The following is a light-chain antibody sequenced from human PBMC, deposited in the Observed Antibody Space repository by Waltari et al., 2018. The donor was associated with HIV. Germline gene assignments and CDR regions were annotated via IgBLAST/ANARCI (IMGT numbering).Light chain of an antibody. J-gene: IGKJ2*01. CDR1: QSVRSN. V-gene: IGKV3-15*01. CDR3: QQYNNWPPYT. CDR2: GAS. Sequence: EIVMTQSPATLSVSPGERATLSCRASQSVRSNLAWYQQKPGQAPRLLIYGASTRAAVIPARFIGSGSGTEFTLTISSLQSEDFAVYYCQQYNNWPPYTFGQGTKLEIK.